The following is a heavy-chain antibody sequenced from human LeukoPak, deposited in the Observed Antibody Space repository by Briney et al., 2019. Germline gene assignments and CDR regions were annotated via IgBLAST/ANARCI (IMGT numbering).Heavy chain of an antibody. Sequence: GGSLRLSCAASGFTFSSYSMNWVRQAQGKGLEWVSSLSSSSSYIDYADSVKGRFTISRDNAKNSLYLQMNSLRAEDTAVYYCARAGRAYSSSWYWFDPWGQGTLVTVSS. V-gene: IGHV3-21*01. CDR3: ARAGRAYSSSWYWFDP. CDR2: LSSSSSYI. D-gene: IGHD6-13*01. CDR1: GFTFSSYS. J-gene: IGHJ5*02.